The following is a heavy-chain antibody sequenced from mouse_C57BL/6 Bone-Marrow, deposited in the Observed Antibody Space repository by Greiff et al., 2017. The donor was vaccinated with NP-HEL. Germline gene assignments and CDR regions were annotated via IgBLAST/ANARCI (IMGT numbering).Heavy chain of an antibody. CDR1: GYTFTDYN. D-gene: IGHD2-12*01. V-gene: IGHV1-18*01. J-gene: IGHJ1*03. CDR3: ARTYNYDGGWYFDV. Sequence: DVKLQESGPELVKPGASVKIPCKASGYTFTDYNMDWVKQSHGKSLEWIGDINPNNGGTIYNQKFKGKATLTVDKSSSTAYMELRSLTSEDTAVYYCARTYNYDGGWYFDVWGTGTTVTVSS. CDR2: INPNNGGT.